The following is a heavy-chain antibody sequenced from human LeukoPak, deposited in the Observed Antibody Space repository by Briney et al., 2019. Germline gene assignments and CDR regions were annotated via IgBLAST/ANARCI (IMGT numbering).Heavy chain of an antibody. CDR2: ISATGGST. D-gene: IGHD6-19*01. V-gene: IGHV3-23*01. CDR1: GFTFRNYA. Sequence: QPGGSLRLSCAASGFTFRNYAMSWVRQAPGKGLEWVSTISATGGSTYYADSVKGRFTISRDNSKNTLYLQMNSLTADDAAVYYCAKDRGQKWLGSSYWGQGTLVTVSS. J-gene: IGHJ4*02. CDR3: AKDRGQKWLGSSY.